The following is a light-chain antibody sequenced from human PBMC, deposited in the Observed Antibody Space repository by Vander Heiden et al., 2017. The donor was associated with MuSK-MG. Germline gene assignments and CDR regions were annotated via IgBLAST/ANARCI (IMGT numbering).Light chain of an antibody. V-gene: IGKV1-33*01. CDR1: QDIINY. J-gene: IGKJ4*01. Sequence: MTQSPSFLSASVGDRVTITCQASQDIINYLNWYQQKPGKAPKLLIFDASNLEDGVPSRFSGSGSGTDFTFAISSLRPEDFATYYCQQDDILPLTFGGGTKVEIK. CDR2: DAS. CDR3: QQDDILPLT.